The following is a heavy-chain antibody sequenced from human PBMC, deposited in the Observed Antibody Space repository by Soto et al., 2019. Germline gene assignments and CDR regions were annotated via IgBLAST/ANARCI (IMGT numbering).Heavy chain of an antibody. Sequence: GGSLRLSCAASGFTFSSYAMSWVRQAPGKGLEWVSAISGSGGSTYYADSVKGRFTISRENSKNTLYLQMNSLRAEDTAVYYCAKDIYYYDSSGYYYVDYYYYYGMDVWGQGTTVTVSS. CDR3: AKDIYYYDSSGYYYVDYYYYYGMDV. CDR1: GFTFSSYA. J-gene: IGHJ6*02. D-gene: IGHD3-22*01. V-gene: IGHV3-23*01. CDR2: ISGSGGST.